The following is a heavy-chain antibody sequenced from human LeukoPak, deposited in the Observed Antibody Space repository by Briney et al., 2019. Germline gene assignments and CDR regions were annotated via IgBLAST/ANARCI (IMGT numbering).Heavy chain of an antibody. CDR1: GYTFTGYY. CDR3: ARDAGARRNYYMDV. J-gene: IGHJ6*03. D-gene: IGHD4/OR15-4a*01. V-gene: IGHV1-2*02. Sequence: GAAVKVSCKASGYTFTGYYMHWVRQAPGQGLEWMGWINPNSGGTNYAQKFQGRVTMTRDTSISTAYMELSRLRSDDTAVYYCARDAGARRNYYMDVWGKGTTVTVSS. CDR2: INPNSGGT.